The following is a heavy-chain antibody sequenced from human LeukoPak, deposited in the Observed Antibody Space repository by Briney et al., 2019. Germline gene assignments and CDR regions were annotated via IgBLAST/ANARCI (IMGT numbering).Heavy chain of an antibody. J-gene: IGHJ4*02. CDR3: ARAFGAAAGKGIDY. Sequence: SVKVSCKASGGTFSSYAISWVRQAPGQGLEWMGGIIPIFGTANYAQKFQGRVTMTRNTSISTAYMELSSLRSEDTAVYYCARAFGAAAGKGIDYWGQGTLVTVSS. D-gene: IGHD6-13*01. V-gene: IGHV1-69*05. CDR2: IIPIFGTA. CDR1: GGTFSSYA.